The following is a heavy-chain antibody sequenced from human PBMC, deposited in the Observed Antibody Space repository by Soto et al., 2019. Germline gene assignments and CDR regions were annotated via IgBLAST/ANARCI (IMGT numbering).Heavy chain of an antibody. D-gene: IGHD5-18*01. CDR1: GGSVASDEDY. Sequence: SETLSLTCTVSGGSVASDEDYWTWIRQSPGKGLEWIGYISNSGSTGYNPSLKTRLSMSVDRSKNQFTLRLTSVTAADTAVYFCATESGSTYGYFDHWGQGTQVTVS. CDR2: ISNSGST. V-gene: IGHV4-30-4*01. CDR3: ATESGSTYGYFDH. J-gene: IGHJ4*02.